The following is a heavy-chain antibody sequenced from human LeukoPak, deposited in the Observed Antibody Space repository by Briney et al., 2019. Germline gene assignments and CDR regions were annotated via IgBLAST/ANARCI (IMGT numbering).Heavy chain of an antibody. Sequence: GGSLRLSCAASGFTFSSYAMSWVRQAPGKGLEWVSAISGSGGSTYYADSVKGRFTISRDNAKNSLYLQMNSLRAEDTAVYYCARDSGYWGYDYWGQGTLVTVSS. V-gene: IGHV3-23*01. J-gene: IGHJ4*02. D-gene: IGHD5-12*01. CDR2: ISGSGGST. CDR1: GFTFSSYA. CDR3: ARDSGYWGYDY.